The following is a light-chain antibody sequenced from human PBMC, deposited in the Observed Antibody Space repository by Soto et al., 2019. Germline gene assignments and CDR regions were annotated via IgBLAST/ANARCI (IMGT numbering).Light chain of an antibody. J-gene: IGKJ1*01. Sequence: EIVLTQSPGTLSLSPGERATLSCRASQSVDSSYLAWYQQRPGQAPRLLIYVAPNRATGIPDGFSGSGSGTDFTLTISSLEPEDFAVYYCHQYGSSPMTFGQGTKVDIK. CDR1: QSVDSSY. CDR3: HQYGSSPMT. V-gene: IGKV3-20*01. CDR2: VAP.